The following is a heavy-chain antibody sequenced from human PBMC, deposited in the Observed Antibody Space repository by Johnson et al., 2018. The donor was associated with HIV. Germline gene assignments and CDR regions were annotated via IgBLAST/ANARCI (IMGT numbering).Heavy chain of an antibody. V-gene: IGHV3-66*02. CDR2: MSSGANT. Sequence: VQLVESGGGLVQPGGSLRLSCATSGFSVSSNYMSWVRQAPGKGLEWVSVMSSGANTHYADSVKGRFTLPSDNSKNTLYLQMNSLRAEDTAVYFCARGRIGMNVADLRGGGFDIWGQGTLVTVSS. CDR1: GFSVSSNY. CDR3: ARGRIGMNVADLRGGGFDI. D-gene: IGHD2-21*01. J-gene: IGHJ3*02.